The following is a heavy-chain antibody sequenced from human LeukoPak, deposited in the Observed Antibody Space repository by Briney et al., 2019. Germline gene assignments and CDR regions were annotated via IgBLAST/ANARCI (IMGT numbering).Heavy chain of an antibody. Sequence: ASVKVSCKASGYTFTSYDINWARQATGQGLEWMGWMNPNSGNTGYAQKFQGRVTMTRNTSISTAYMELSSLRSEDTAVYYCARAPVVPAASGHYYYYMDVWGKGTTVTVSS. V-gene: IGHV1-8*01. CDR2: MNPNSGNT. J-gene: IGHJ6*03. CDR1: GYTFTSYD. D-gene: IGHD2-2*01. CDR3: ARAPVVPAASGHYYYYMDV.